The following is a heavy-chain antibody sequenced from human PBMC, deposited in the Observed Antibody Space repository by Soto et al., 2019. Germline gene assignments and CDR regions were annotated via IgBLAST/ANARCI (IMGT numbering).Heavy chain of an antibody. CDR3: AKDASYAIDY. CDR1: GFIFEDYA. D-gene: IGHD2-2*01. CDR2: IRWSSGGI. V-gene: IGHV3-9*01. Sequence: EVQLVESGGGLVQPGRSLRLSCVASGFIFEDYAMHWVRQAPGQGLEWVSSIRWSSGGIDYADSVKGRFTISRDNAKKSLYLQMNSLKPDDTALYYCAKDASYAIDYWGQGTLVNVSS. J-gene: IGHJ4*02.